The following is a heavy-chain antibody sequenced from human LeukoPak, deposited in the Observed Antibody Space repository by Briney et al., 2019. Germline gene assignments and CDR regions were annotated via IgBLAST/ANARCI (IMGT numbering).Heavy chain of an antibody. J-gene: IGHJ5*02. V-gene: IGHV3-23*01. CDR2: ISGSGGST. CDR1: GFTFSSYA. D-gene: IGHD3-22*01. Sequence: GVSLRLSCAASGFTFSSYAMSWVRQAPGKGLEWVSAISGSGGSTYYADSVKGRFTISRDNSKNTLYLQMNSLRAEDTAVYYCAGLGGNYDSSGYEDWFDPWGQGTLVTVSS. CDR3: AGLGGNYDSSGYEDWFDP.